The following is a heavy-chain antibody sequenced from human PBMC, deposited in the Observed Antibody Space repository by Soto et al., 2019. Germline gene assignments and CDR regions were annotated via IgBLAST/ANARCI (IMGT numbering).Heavy chain of an antibody. Sequence: SETLSLTCTVSGGSISSSSYYWGWIRQAPGKGLEWIGYIYYSGSTNYNPSLKSRVTISVDTSKNQFSLKLSSVTAADTAVYYCASGSGSYYWYWGQGTLVTVSS. CDR2: IYYSGST. D-gene: IGHD3-10*01. CDR3: ASGSGSYYWY. J-gene: IGHJ4*02. CDR1: GGSISSSSYY. V-gene: IGHV4-61*05.